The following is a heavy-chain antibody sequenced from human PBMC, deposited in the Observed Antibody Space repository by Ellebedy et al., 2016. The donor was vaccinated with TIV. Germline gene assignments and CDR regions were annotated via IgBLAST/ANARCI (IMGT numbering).Heavy chain of an antibody. V-gene: IGHV3-23*01. Sequence: GESLKISCAASGFTFSSYGMTWVRHAPGKGLEWVASISGRSGHSFYADSVEGRFTISRDNSEDTLFLQMDSLRADDTALYYCAKGTPRLDNWGQGTLVTVAS. D-gene: IGHD2-2*01. CDR3: AKGTPRLDN. CDR2: ISGRSGHS. CDR1: GFTFSSYG. J-gene: IGHJ4*02.